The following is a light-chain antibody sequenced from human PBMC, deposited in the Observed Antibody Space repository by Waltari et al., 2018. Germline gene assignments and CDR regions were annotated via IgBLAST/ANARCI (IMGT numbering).Light chain of an antibody. CDR3: QQYNNWPPLT. V-gene: IGKV3-15*01. J-gene: IGKJ4*01. Sequence: GETATLSCRASRSVNDNLAWYQQKRGQAPRLLIYGASTRASGIPVRFSGLGSGTEFTLTISSLLPEDFAVYYCQQYNNWPPLTFGEGTIVEMK. CDR1: RSVNDN. CDR2: GAS.